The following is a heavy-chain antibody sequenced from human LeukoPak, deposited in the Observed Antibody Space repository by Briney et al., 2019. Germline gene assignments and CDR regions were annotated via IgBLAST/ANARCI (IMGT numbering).Heavy chain of an antibody. J-gene: IGHJ4*02. CDR3: AREGGIIVAGKFDS. V-gene: IGHV3-13*01. Sequence: GGPLRLSCAASGFTFSSYWMHWVRQATGKGLEWVSAIGTKGDTYYSDPVRGRFTISRENGKNSLYLQMNSLRAGDTAVYYCAREGGIIVAGKFDSWGQGTLVTVSS. CDR2: IGTKGDT. D-gene: IGHD6-19*01. CDR1: GFTFSSYW.